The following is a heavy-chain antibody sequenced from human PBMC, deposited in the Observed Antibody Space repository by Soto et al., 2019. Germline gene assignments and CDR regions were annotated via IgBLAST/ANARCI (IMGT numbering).Heavy chain of an antibody. CDR2: ISWDSGKI. CDR1: GFSIDDFA. Sequence: QPEGSLRLSCAASGFSIDDFAMHLVRQAPGKGLEWVSSISWDSGKIGYADSVTGRFSVSRDNAKNSLFLQMRSLNPEDTAFYFCTKDTPGRDGDYESTWFEPWGQGTLVSVSS. CDR3: TKDTPGRDGDYESTWFEP. D-gene: IGHD4-17*01. V-gene: IGHV3-9*01. J-gene: IGHJ5*02.